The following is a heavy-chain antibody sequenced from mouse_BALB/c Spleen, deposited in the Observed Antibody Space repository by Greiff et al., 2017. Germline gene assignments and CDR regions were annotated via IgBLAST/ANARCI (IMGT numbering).Heavy chain of an antibody. V-gene: IGHV5-9-3*01. Sequence: EVHLVESGGGLVKPGGSLKLSCAASGFTFSSYAMSWVRQTPEKRLEWVATISSGGSYTYYPDSVKGRFTISRDNAKNTLYLQMSSLRSEDTAMYYCARQGGSYAMDYWGQGTSVTVSS. CDR3: ARQGGSYAMDY. D-gene: IGHD1-1*02. J-gene: IGHJ4*01. CDR2: ISSGGSYT. CDR1: GFTFSSYA.